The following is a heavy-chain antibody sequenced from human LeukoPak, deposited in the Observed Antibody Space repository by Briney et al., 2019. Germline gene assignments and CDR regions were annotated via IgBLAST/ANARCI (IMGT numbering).Heavy chain of an antibody. J-gene: IGHJ3*02. Sequence: GGSLRLSCAASGFTFSSYAMTWVRQAPGKGLEWVSAISGSGGSTYYADSVKGRFTISRDNSKNTLYLHMNSLRAEDTALYYCAKGHQVTTFYDAFDIWGQGTMVTVSS. CDR3: AKGHQVTTFYDAFDI. V-gene: IGHV3-23*01. CDR1: GFTFSSYA. CDR2: ISGSGGST. D-gene: IGHD4-17*01.